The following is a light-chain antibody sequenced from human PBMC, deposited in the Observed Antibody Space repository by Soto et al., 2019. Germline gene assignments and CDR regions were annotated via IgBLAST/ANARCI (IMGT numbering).Light chain of an antibody. CDR2: DTT. Sequence: QAVVTQEPSLTVSPGGTVTLTCGSSTGAVTNGHYPYWFQQKPGQAPRTLIYDTTNRHSWTPARFSGSLPWGKTALTLSCAQTDDEDEYYCLLAYNAYSVLGNGTKISV. V-gene: IGLV7-46*01. CDR3: LLAYNAYSV. J-gene: IGLJ1*01. CDR1: TGAVTNGHY.